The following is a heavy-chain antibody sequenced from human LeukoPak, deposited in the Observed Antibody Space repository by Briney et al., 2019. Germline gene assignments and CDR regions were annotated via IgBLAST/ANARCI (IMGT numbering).Heavy chain of an antibody. V-gene: IGHV4-39*07. CDR3: ARKPYSGAGYYYSYGMDV. CDR1: GGSIRSSSYY. D-gene: IGHD6-19*01. J-gene: IGHJ6*02. CDR2: IYYSGST. Sequence: SETLSLTCTVSGGSIRSSSYYWGWIRQPPGKGLEWVGNIYYSGSTYYNPSLESRVTISVDTSMTQFSLRLTSVTAADTAVYFCARKPYSGAGYYYSYGMDVWGQGTTVTVSS.